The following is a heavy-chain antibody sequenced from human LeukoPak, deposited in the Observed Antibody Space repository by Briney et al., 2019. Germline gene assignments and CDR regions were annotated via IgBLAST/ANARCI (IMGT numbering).Heavy chain of an antibody. CDR3: AREISPYCGGDCYRPFDY. V-gene: IGHV3-30-3*01. Sequence: RSLRLSCAASGFTFSSYAMHWVRQAPGKGLEWVAVISYDGSNKYYADSVKGRFTISRDNSKNTLYLQMNSLRAEDTAVYYCAREISPYCGGDCYRPFDYWGQGTLVTVSS. CDR1: GFTFSSYA. CDR2: ISYDGSNK. D-gene: IGHD2-21*02. J-gene: IGHJ4*02.